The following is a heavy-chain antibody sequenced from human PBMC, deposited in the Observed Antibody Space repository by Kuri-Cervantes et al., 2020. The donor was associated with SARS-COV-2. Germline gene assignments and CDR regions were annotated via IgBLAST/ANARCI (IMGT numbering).Heavy chain of an antibody. Sequence: GGSLRLSCAASGFTFSSYWMHWVRQAPGKGLEWVAVISYDGSNKYYADSVKGRFTISRDNSKNTLYLQMNSLRAEDTAVYYCARGVAELRYYGMDVWGQGTTVTVSS. D-gene: IGHD1-7*01. CDR2: ISYDGSNK. V-gene: IGHV3-30-3*01. CDR1: GFTFSSYW. J-gene: IGHJ6*02. CDR3: ARGVAELRYYGMDV.